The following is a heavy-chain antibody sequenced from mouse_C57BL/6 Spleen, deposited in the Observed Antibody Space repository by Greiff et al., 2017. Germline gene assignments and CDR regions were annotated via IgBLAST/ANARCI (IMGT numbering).Heavy chain of an antibody. CDR1: GYTFTSYW. J-gene: IGHJ4*01. CDR3: ASPEKRDYAMDY. V-gene: IGHV1-64*01. Sequence: QVQLLQPGAELVKPGASVKLSCKASGYTFTSYWMHWVKQRPGQGLEWIGMIHPNSGSTNYNEKFKSKATLTVDKSSSTAYMQLSSLTSEDSAVYYCASPEKRDYAMDYWGQGTSVTVSS. CDR2: IHPNSGST.